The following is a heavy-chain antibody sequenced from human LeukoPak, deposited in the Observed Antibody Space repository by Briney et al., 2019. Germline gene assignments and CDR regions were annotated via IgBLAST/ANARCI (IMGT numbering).Heavy chain of an antibody. CDR2: FNPKSGAT. CDR1: GGTFSSYA. V-gene: IGHV1-2*02. CDR3: ARSSPANYFDTSGYTFDF. D-gene: IGHD3-22*01. J-gene: IGHJ4*02. Sequence: ASVKVSCKASGGTFSSYAISWVRQAPGQGLEWMGWFNPKSGATKFAQRFQGRVTMTRDTSIATAYMDLNSLTSDDTAVYYCARSSPANYFDTSGYTFDFWGQGTLVTVSS.